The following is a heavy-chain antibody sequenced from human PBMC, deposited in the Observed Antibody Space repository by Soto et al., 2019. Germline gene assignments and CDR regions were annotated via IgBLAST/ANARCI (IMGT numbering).Heavy chain of an antibody. J-gene: IGHJ3*02. V-gene: IGHV3-23*01. D-gene: IGHD3-10*01. Sequence: GSLRLSCAASGFTFSSYAMSWVCQAPGKGLEWVSAISGSGGSTYYADSVKGRFTISRDNSKNTLYLQMNSLRAEDTAVYYCAKDSLSPYGSGSYSAFDIWGQGTMVTVSS. CDR2: ISGSGGST. CDR3: AKDSLSPYGSGSYSAFDI. CDR1: GFTFSSYA.